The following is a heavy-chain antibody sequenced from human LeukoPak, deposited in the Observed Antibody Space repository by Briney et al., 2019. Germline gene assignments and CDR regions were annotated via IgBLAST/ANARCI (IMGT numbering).Heavy chain of an antibody. Sequence: GGSLRLSCAASGFTFKTYSMNWVRQAPGKGLEWVSSLSGSGSDIYYPDSMKGRFTISRDNAKNSLYLQMTSLRAEDTAVYYCARRTYPNDAFDIWGQGTMVGVSS. CDR2: LSGSGSDI. CDR1: GFTFKTYS. J-gene: IGHJ3*02. V-gene: IGHV3-21*01. D-gene: IGHD1-7*01. CDR3: ARRTYPNDAFDI.